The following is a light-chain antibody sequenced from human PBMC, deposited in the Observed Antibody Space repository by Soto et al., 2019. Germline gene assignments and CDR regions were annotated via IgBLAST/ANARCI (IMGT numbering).Light chain of an antibody. CDR2: EGT. CDR3: CSYAGSSASYV. Sequence: QSLLTQPASVSGSPGQSITISCTGTSSDVGSYNLVSWYQHHPGKAPKLMIYEGTKRPSGVSNRFSASKSGNTASLTISGLQAEDEADYYCCSYAGSSASYVFGTGTKVTVL. J-gene: IGLJ1*01. V-gene: IGLV2-23*01. CDR1: SSDVGSYNL.